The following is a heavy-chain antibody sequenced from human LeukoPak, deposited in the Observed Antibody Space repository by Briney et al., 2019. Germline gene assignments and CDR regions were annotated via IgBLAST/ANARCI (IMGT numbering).Heavy chain of an antibody. V-gene: IGHV3-23*01. J-gene: IGHJ5*02. CDR1: GFTFSDYS. D-gene: IGHD2-15*01. CDR2: IRVIPSVT. CDR3: AKGGYTTWFAP. Sequence: GGSLRLSCAASGFTFSDYSMTWVRQPPGRGLEWVSTIRVIPSVTFYADSVKGRFTISRDNSKNIVSLEMNSLRAEDTGIYYCAKGGYTTWFAPWGQATLVTVST.